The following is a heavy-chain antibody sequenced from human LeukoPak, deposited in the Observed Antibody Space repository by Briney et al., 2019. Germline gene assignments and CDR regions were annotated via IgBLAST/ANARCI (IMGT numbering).Heavy chain of an antibody. V-gene: IGHV3-21*06. Sequence: GGSLRLSCAASGFTFSSYSMNWVRQAPGKGLEWVSSISSSRSYIYYADSVKGRFTISRDNAKNTLYLQMNSLRAEDTAVYYCARGVRYCSGGSCCSNTLTYMDVWGKGTTVTVSS. D-gene: IGHD2-15*01. CDR2: ISSSRSYI. CDR3: ARGVRYCSGGSCCSNTLTYMDV. J-gene: IGHJ6*03. CDR1: GFTFSSYS.